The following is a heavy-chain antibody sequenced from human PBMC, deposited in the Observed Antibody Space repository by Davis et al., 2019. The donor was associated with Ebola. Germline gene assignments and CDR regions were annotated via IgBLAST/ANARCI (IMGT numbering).Heavy chain of an antibody. J-gene: IGHJ4*02. D-gene: IGHD2-2*01. V-gene: IGHV3-9*01. CDR3: AKLGYCSSTSCYQEFDY. CDR2: ISWNSGSI. CDR1: GFTFDDYA. Sequence: PGGSLRLSCAASGFTFDDYAMHWVRQAPGKGLEWISGISWNSGSIGYADSVKGRFTISRDNAKNSLYLQMNSLRAEDTALYYCAKLGYCSSTSCYQEFDYWGQGTLVTVSS.